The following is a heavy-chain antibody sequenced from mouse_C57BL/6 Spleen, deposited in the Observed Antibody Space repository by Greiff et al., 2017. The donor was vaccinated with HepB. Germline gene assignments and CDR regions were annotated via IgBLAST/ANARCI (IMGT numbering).Heavy chain of an antibody. CDR2: INPYNGGT. D-gene: IGHD1-3*01. CDR1: GYTFTDYY. J-gene: IGHJ1*03. V-gene: IGHV1-19*01. CDR3: ARRGLQWGYFDV. Sequence: EVQLQQSGPVLVKPGASVKMSCKASGYTFTDYYMNWVKQSHGKSLEWIGVINPYNGGTSYNQKFKGKATLTVDKSSSTAYMELNSLTSEDSAVYYCARRGLQWGYFDVWGTGTTVTVSS.